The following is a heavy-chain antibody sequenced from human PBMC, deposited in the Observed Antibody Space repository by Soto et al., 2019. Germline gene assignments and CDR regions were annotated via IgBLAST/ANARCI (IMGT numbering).Heavy chain of an antibody. CDR1: GFTVSDNY. CDR3: VRSNSSGWPDAFDI. J-gene: IGHJ3*02. CDR2: FFTGGST. V-gene: IGHV3-53*01. D-gene: IGHD6-19*01. Sequence: GGSLRLSCAASGFTVSDNYMSWVRQAPGKGLEWVSIFFTGGSTYYADSVKGRFTISRDNSKNTLYLQMNSLRAEDTAVYYCVRSNSSGWPDAFDIWGQGTMVTVSS.